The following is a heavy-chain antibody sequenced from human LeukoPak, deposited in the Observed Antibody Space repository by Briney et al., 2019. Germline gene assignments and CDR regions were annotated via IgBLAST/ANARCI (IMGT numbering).Heavy chain of an antibody. D-gene: IGHD6-19*01. CDR3: AKDRWYSSGGFLDH. CDR2: ISGTAAST. CDR1: GFTFSNYA. V-gene: IGHV3-23*01. J-gene: IGHJ4*02. Sequence: GASLRLSCAASGFTFSNYAMSWVRQAPGKGLEWVSTISGTAASTYYADSVKGWFTISRDNSKNTLFLQVNNLRAEDTALYYCAKDRWYSSGGFLDHWGQGTLVTVSS.